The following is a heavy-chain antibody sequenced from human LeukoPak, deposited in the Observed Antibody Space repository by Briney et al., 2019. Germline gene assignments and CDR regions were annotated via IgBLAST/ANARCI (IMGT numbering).Heavy chain of an antibody. J-gene: IGHJ5*02. V-gene: IGHV1-2*02. CDR1: GYTFTGYY. D-gene: IGHD2-15*01. Sequence: SVKVSCKASGYTFTGYYMHWVRQAPGQGLEWMGWITPNSGGTNYAQKFQGRVTMTRHTSISTAYMELSRLRSDDTAVYYCARDRIVVVVAAHNWFDPWGQGTLVTVSS. CDR3: ARDRIVVVVAAHNWFDP. CDR2: ITPNSGGT.